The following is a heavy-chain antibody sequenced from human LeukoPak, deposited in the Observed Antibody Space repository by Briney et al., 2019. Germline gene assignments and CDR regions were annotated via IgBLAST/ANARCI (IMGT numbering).Heavy chain of an antibody. CDR2: ISAYNGNT. V-gene: IGHV1-18*01. CDR3: ARGSSSDTAVVTFNY. Sequence: ASVKVSCKASGYTFTSYGISWVRQAPGQGLEWMGWISAYNGNTNYAQKLQGRVTMTTDTSTSTAYMELRSLRSDDTAVYYCARGSSSDTAVVTFNYWGQGTLVTVSS. CDR1: GYTFTSYG. J-gene: IGHJ4*02. D-gene: IGHD5-18*01.